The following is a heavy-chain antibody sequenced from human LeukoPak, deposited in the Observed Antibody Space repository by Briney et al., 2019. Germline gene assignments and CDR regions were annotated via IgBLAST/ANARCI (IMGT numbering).Heavy chain of an antibody. J-gene: IGHJ6*03. D-gene: IGHD2-2*01. CDR2: IYHSGGT. CDR3: ARVYCSSTRCLHYMDV. CDR1: GDSISSGYY. V-gene: IGHV4-38-2*01. Sequence: PSETLSLTCGVSGDSISSGYYWDWIRQPPGKGLEWMGSIYHSGGTFYNPSFRSRVIISVDTSKNQFSRKLSPVTAADTDVYYCARVYCSSTRCLHYMDVWGKGTTVTVSS.